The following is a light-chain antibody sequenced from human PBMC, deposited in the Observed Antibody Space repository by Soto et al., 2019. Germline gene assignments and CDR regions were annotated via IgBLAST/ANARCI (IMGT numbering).Light chain of an antibody. J-gene: IGKJ3*01. CDR2: DAS. V-gene: IGKV1-33*01. Sequence: DIQMTQSPSSLAASVGDRVTITCQASQDISNYLNWYQQKPGKAPKLLIYDASNLETGVPSRFSASASGTDFTFTISSLQPEDIATYYCQQYDNLPPFTFGPGTKVDIK. CDR1: QDISNY. CDR3: QQYDNLPPFT.